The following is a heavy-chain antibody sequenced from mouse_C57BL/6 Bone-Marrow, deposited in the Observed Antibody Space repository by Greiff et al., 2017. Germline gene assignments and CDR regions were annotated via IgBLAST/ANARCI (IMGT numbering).Heavy chain of an antibody. Sequence: DVKLVESGGGLVKPGGSLKLSCAASGFTFSSYAMTWVRQTPEKRLEWVATISDGGSYTYYPDNVNGRFTISRDNAKNHLYLHMRHLKSEDTAMYYCGRDECSTKAWFAYWGQGTLVTVSA. J-gene: IGHJ3*01. D-gene: IGHD1-1*01. CDR3: GRDECSTKAWFAY. V-gene: IGHV5-4*01. CDR1: GFTFSSYA. CDR2: ISDGGSYT.